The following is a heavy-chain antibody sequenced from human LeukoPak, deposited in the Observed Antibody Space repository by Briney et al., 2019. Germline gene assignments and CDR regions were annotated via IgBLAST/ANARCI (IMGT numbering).Heavy chain of an antibody. J-gene: IGHJ4*02. Sequence: GGSLRLSCAAPGFTFSSYGMSWVRQAPGKGLEWVSAISGSGGSTYYADSVKGRFTISRDNSKNTLYLQMNSLRAEDTAVYYCAKDKYSGYVSYYFDYWGQGTLVTVSS. D-gene: IGHD5-12*01. CDR1: GFTFSSYG. CDR3: AKDKYSGYVSYYFDY. V-gene: IGHV3-23*01. CDR2: ISGSGGST.